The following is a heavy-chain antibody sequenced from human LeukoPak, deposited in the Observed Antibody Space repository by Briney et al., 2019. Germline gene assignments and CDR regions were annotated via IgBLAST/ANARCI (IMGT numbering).Heavy chain of an antibody. J-gene: IGHJ6*03. D-gene: IGHD5-24*01. CDR1: GFTFSSYE. CDR3: ARLDGRYEGDYYYYMDV. Sequence: GGSLRLSCAASGFTFSSYEMNWVRQAPGKGLEWVSYISSSGSTIYYADSVKGRFTISRDNAKNSLYLQMNSLRAEDTAVYYCARLDGRYEGDYYYYMDVWGKETTVIVAS. V-gene: IGHV3-48*03. CDR2: ISSSGSTI.